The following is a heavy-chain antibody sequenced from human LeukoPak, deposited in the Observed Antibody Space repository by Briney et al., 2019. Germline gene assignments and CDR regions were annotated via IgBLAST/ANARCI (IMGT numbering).Heavy chain of an antibody. J-gene: IGHJ3*02. D-gene: IGHD3-3*01. Sequence: HPGGSLRLSCAASGFPFSSYAMSWVRQAPGKGLEWVSAISGSGGSTYYADSVKGRFTISRDNSKNTLYLQMNSLRAEDTAVYYCAKAMGEWLSYAFDIWGQGTMVTVSS. V-gene: IGHV3-23*01. CDR3: AKAMGEWLSYAFDI. CDR2: ISGSGGST. CDR1: GFPFSSYA.